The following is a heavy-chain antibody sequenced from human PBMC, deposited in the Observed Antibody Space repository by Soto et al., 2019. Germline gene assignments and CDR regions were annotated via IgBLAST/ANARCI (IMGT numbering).Heavy chain of an antibody. J-gene: IGHJ4*02. D-gene: IGHD6-19*01. CDR2: ISWNSGSI. CDR1: GFTFDDYA. CDR3: AKDIKAVAGTGVFDY. Sequence: EVQLVESGGGLVQPGRSLRLSCAASGFTFDDYAMHWVRQAPGKGLEWVSGISWNSGSIGYADSVKGRFTNSRDNAKNSLYLQMNSLRAEDTALYYCAKDIKAVAGTGVFDYWGQGTLVTVSS. V-gene: IGHV3-9*01.